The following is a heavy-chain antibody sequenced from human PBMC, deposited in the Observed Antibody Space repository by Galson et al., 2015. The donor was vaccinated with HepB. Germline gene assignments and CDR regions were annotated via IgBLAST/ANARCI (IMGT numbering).Heavy chain of an antibody. V-gene: IGHV3-30*03. J-gene: IGHJ4*02. CDR3: ARAFASYCDY. Sequence: SLRLSCAASGFTFSSYCMHWVRQAPGKGLEWVAVISYDGSNNYYADSVKGRFTISRDNSKNTLYLQMNSLRAEDTAVYYCARAFASYCDYWGLGTLGTVSS. D-gene: IGHD3-10*01. CDR1: GFTFSSYC. CDR2: ISYDGSNN.